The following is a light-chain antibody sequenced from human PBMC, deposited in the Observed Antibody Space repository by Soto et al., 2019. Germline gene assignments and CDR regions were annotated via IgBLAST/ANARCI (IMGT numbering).Light chain of an antibody. J-gene: IGKJ4*01. CDR3: QHYNNWPLT. Sequence: EIVMTQSPATLSVSPGERATLSCRPSESVGSNLAWYQKKSGQAPRLLIYGASTRATGIPARFSGSESGTEFTLSISSLQSEDFAVDYCQHYNNWPLTFGGGTKVEIK. CDR2: GAS. CDR1: ESVGSN. V-gene: IGKV3-15*01.